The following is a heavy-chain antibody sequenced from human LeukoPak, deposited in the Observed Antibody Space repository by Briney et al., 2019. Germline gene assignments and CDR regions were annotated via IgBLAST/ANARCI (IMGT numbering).Heavy chain of an antibody. CDR3: ATSGGDYYYYSLDV. J-gene: IGHJ6*03. Sequence: ASVKVSCKASGYIFTSYYMHWVRQAPGEGLEWMGIINPSGGSTSYAQKFQGRVTMTRDMSTSTVYMELSSLTSEDTAVYYCATSGGDYYYYSLDVWGKGTPVTISS. CDR1: GYIFTSYY. CDR2: INPSGGST. D-gene: IGHD3-10*01. V-gene: IGHV1-46*01.